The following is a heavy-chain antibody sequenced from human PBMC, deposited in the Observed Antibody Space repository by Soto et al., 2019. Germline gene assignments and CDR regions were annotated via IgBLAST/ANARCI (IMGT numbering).Heavy chain of an antibody. CDR1: GFTFSSYG. D-gene: IGHD3-9*01. CDR2: ISYDGSNE. CDR3: AKGTSYDILTGYSPNYYYYYGMDV. Sequence: QVQLVESGGGVVQPGKSLRLSCAASGFTFSSYGMHWVRQAPGKGLEWVAVISYDGSNEYYADSVKGLFTISRDNSKNTLYLQMNRPRAEDTAVYYWAKGTSYDILTGYSPNYYYYYGMDVWGQGTTVTVSS. V-gene: IGHV3-30*18. J-gene: IGHJ6*02.